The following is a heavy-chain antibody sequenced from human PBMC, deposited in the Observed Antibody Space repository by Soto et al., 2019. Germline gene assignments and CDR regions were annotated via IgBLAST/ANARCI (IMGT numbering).Heavy chain of an antibody. J-gene: IGHJ6*03. V-gene: IGHV6-1*01. Sequence: SQTLSLTCAISGDSVSSNSAAWNWIRQSPSRGLEWLGRTYYRSKWYNDYAVSVKSRITINPDTSKNQFSLQLNSVTPEDTAVYYCARDLKMESSSSYYYYYMDIWGKGTTVTVSS. CDR3: ARDLKMESSSSYYYYYMDI. CDR1: GDSVSSNSAA. D-gene: IGHD6-6*01. CDR2: TYYRSKWYN.